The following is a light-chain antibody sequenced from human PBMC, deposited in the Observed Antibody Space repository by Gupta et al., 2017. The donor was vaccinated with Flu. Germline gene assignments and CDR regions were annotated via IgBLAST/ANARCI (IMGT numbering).Light chain of an antibody. J-gene: IGKJ4*01. CDR3: QSYDSAPLA. CDR1: QGIGRY. Sequence: DIQMTQSPSSLSASVGDSVTIACRASQGIGRYLAWYQQKPGKVPSLLIFASSTVQSGVPSRFSGSRSGTDFTLTISGLQPEDVGTYYCQSYDSAPLAFGGGTRV. V-gene: IGKV1-27*01. CDR2: ASS.